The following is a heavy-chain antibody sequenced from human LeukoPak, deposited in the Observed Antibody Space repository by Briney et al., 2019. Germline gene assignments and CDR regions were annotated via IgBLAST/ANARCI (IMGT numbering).Heavy chain of an antibody. D-gene: IGHD5-18*01. V-gene: IGHV4-39*01. CDR3: ARQGIHPDY. J-gene: IGHJ4*02. CDR1: GGSISSSSYY. CDR2: IYYSGST. Sequence: SETLSLTCTVSGGSISSSSYYWGWIRQPPGKGLEWIGSIYYSGSTYYNPSLKSRVTISVDTSKNQFSLKLSSVTAADTAVYYCARQGIHPDYWGQGTLVTVSS.